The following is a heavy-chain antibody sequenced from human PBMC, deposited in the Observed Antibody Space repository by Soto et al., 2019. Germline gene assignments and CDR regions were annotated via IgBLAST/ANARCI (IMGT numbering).Heavy chain of an antibody. V-gene: IGHV3-9*01. CDR3: AKGGIAARPGFGHRTYYFDY. CDR1: GFTFGDYA. J-gene: IGHJ4*02. CDR2: ISWNSGSI. D-gene: IGHD6-6*01. Sequence: GGSLRLSCAASGFTFGDYAMHWVRQAPGKGLEWVSGISWNSGSIGYADSVKGRFTISRDNAKNSLYLQMNSLRAEDTALYYCAKGGIAARPGFGHRTYYFDYWGQGTLVTVSS.